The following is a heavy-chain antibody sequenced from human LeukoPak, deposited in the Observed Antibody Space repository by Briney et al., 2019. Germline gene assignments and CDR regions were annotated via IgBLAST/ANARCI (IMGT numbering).Heavy chain of an antibody. Sequence: SETLSLTCTVSGGSISSSSYYWGWIRQPPGKGLEWIGSIYYSGSTYYNPSLKSRVTISVDTSKNHFSLKLSSVTAADTAVYYCASSGWRTPYFDYWGQGTLVTVSS. CDR2: IYYSGST. V-gene: IGHV4-39*02. D-gene: IGHD6-19*01. CDR1: GGSISSSSYY. CDR3: ASSGWRTPYFDY. J-gene: IGHJ4*02.